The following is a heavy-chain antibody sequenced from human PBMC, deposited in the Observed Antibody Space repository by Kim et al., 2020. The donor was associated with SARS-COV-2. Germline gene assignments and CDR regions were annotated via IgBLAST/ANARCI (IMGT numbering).Heavy chain of an antibody. V-gene: IGHV1-69*13. D-gene: IGHD5-18*01. CDR2: IIPIFGTA. CDR1: GGTFSSYA. CDR3: AVWADTAMVIDY. J-gene: IGHJ4*02. Sequence: SVKVSCKASGGTFSSYAISWVRQAPGQGLEWMGGIIPIFGTANYAQKFQGRVTITADESTSTAYMELSSLRSEDTAVYYCAVWADTAMVIDYWGQGTLVTVSS.